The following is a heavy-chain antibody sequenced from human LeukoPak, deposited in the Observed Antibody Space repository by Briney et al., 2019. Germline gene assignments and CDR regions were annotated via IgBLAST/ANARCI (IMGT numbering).Heavy chain of an antibody. J-gene: IGHJ4*02. CDR3: ARSGKWEPYDY. CDR1: GFTFSNYW. CDR2: IKQDGSEK. Sequence: PGGSLRLSCAASGFTFSNYWMTWVRQAPGKGLEWVANIKQDGSEKYYVDSVKGRFTISRDNAKNSLFLQMSSLRAEDTAVYYCARSGKWEPYDYWGQGTLVTVSS. D-gene: IGHD1-26*01. V-gene: IGHV3-7*01.